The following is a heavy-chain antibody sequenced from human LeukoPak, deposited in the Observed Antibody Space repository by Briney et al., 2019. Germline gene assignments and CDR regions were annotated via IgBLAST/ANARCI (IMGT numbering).Heavy chain of an antibody. CDR2: IYFSGST. D-gene: IGHD6-19*01. CDR1: GGSISSGSYY. V-gene: IGHV4-39*01. CDR3: ARQGIAVAGSTTVVTPGGGAFDI. Sequence: SETLSLTCTLSGGSISSGSYYWGWIRQPPGNGLEWIGSIYFSGSTYYNPSLKSRVTISVDTSKNQFSLKLSSVTAADTAVYYCARQGIAVAGSTTVVTPGGGAFDIWGQGTMVTVSS. J-gene: IGHJ3*02.